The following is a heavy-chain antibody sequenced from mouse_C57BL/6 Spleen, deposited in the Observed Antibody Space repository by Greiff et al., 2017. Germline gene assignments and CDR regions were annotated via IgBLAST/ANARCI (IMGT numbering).Heavy chain of an antibody. CDR3: ARSVTTVVDWFAY. J-gene: IGHJ3*01. V-gene: IGHV1-80*01. CDR1: GYAFSSYW. D-gene: IGHD1-1*01. Sequence: VKLQESGAELVKPGASVKISCKASGYAFSSYWMNWVKQRPGKGLEWIGQIYPGDGDTNYNGKFKGKATLTADKSSSTAYMQLSSLTSEDSAVYFCARSVTTVVDWFAYWGQGTLVTVSA. CDR2: IYPGDGDT.